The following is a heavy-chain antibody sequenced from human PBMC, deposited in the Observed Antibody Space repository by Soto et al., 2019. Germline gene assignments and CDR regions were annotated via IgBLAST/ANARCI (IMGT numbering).Heavy chain of an antibody. V-gene: IGHV3-21*01. Sequence: GGSLRLSCAASGFTFSSYSMNWVRQAPGKGLEWVSSISSSSSYIYYADSVKGRFTISSDNAKNSLYLQMNSLRAEDTAVYYCARDQRFLEWLLHYWGQGTLVTVSS. CDR1: GFTFSSYS. CDR3: ARDQRFLEWLLHY. J-gene: IGHJ4*02. CDR2: ISSSSSYI. D-gene: IGHD3-3*01.